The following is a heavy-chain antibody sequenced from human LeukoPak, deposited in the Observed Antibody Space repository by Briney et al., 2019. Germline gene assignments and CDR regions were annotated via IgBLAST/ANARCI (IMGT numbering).Heavy chain of an antibody. CDR1: GGTFSSYA. CDR2: IIPIFGTA. CDR3: ARGGVSWALRYFDWLGDAFDI. J-gene: IGHJ3*02. D-gene: IGHD3-9*01. Sequence: SVKVSCKASGGTFSSYAISWVRQAPGQGLEWMGGIIPIFGTANYAQKFQGRVTITADESTNTAYMELSSLRSEDTAVYYCARGGVSWALRYFDWLGDAFDIWGQGTMVTVSS. V-gene: IGHV1-69*13.